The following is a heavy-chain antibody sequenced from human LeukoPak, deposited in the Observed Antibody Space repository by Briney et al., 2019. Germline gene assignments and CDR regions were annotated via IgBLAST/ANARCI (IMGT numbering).Heavy chain of an antibody. J-gene: IGHJ1*01. CDR2: INRSGST. V-gene: IGHV4-34*01. D-gene: IGHD3-22*01. CDR1: GGSFSGYY. CDR3: ARGRGDSSGYYCFQH. Sequence: SETLSLTCAVYGGSFSGYYWSWIRQPPGKGLEWIGEINRSGSTNYNPSLKSRVTISVDTSKNQFSLKLSSVTAADTAVYYCARGRGDSSGYYCFQHWGQGTLVTVSS.